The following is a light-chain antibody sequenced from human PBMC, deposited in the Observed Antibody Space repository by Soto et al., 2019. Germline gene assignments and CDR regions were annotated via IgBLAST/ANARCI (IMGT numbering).Light chain of an antibody. CDR2: EAS. J-gene: IGKJ4*01. Sequence: IQLTQSPSSLSASIGDRVTITCRASQDINSYLAWYQQKPGKAPNLLIYEASILQRGVPSRFSGSISGTDFTLTISSLQAEDFATYYCQRTRSYPSTFGGGTKVDI. V-gene: IGKV1-9*01. CDR1: QDINSY. CDR3: QRTRSYPST.